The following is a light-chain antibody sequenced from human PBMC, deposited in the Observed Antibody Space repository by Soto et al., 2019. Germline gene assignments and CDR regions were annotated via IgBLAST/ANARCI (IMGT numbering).Light chain of an antibody. CDR2: GNI. CDR1: SSNIGAGYD. V-gene: IGLV1-40*01. J-gene: IGLJ1*01. CDR3: QSYDSTLSARYV. Sequence: QSALTQPPSVSGAPGQRVTISCTGSSSNIGAGYDVHWYQQRPGAAPKLLIFGNINRPPGVPDRFSGSKSGTSASLAITGLQAEDEGDYYCQSYDSTLSARYVFGTGTKVTVL.